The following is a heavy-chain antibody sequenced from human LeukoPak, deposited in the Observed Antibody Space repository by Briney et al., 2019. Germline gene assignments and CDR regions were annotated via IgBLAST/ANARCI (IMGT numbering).Heavy chain of an antibody. CDR1: GYTFTGYY. Sequence: GASVKVSCKASGYTFTGYYMHWVRQAPGQGLEWMGWINPNSGGTNYAQKFQGRVTMTRDTSISTAYMELSRLRSDDTAVYYCARETVNVDTAMVIAGYRDYFDYWGQGTLVTVSS. V-gene: IGHV1-2*02. J-gene: IGHJ4*02. CDR2: INPNSGGT. D-gene: IGHD5-18*01. CDR3: ARETVNVDTAMVIAGYRDYFDY.